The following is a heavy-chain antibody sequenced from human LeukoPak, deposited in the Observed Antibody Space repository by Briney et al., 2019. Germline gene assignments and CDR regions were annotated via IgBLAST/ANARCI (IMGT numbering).Heavy chain of an antibody. Sequence: GGSLRLSCAATGFTFSNYWMSWFRQAPGKGLEWVANIKYDGGETQYVESVKGRFTISRDNAKNSLFLQMNSLRAEDTAVYYCARYLNSGPEDFWGQGNLVTVSS. V-gene: IGHV3-7*01. CDR2: IKYDGGET. CDR3: ARYLNSGPEDF. D-gene: IGHD1-26*01. CDR1: GFTFSNYW. J-gene: IGHJ4*02.